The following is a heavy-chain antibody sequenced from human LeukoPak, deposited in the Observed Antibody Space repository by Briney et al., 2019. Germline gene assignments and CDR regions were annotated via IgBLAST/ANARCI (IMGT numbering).Heavy chain of an antibody. J-gene: IGHJ1*01. D-gene: IGHD3-9*01. CDR1: GFTFGDYA. Sequence: PGGSLRLSCAASGFTFGDYAMHWVRQAPGKGLGWVSFVTGDGSSTYYTDSVKGRFTISRDNSKNSLYLQMNRLRIKDTALYYCAKDRETTGYEHWGQGTLVTVSS. CDR2: VTGDGSST. V-gene: IGHV3-43*02. CDR3: AKDRETTGYEH.